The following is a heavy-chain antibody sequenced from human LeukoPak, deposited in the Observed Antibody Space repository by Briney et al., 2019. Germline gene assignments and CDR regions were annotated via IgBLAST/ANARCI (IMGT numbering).Heavy chain of an antibody. CDR2: ISGSGGST. CDR3: AKGAAMVTAWGEAFDI. J-gene: IGHJ3*02. Sequence: GGSLRLSCAASGFTSSSYAMSWVRQAPGKGLEWVSAISGSGGSTYYADSVKGRFTISRDNSKNTLYLQMNSLRAEDTAVYYCAKGAAMVTAWGEAFDIWGQGTMVTVSS. V-gene: IGHV3-23*01. CDR1: GFTSSSYA. D-gene: IGHD5-18*01.